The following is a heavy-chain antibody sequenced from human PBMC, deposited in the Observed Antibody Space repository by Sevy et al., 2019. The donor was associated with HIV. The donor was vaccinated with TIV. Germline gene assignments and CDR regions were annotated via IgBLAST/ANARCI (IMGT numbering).Heavy chain of an antibody. Sequence: GESLKISCQDSGDNSNTDWSAWVRQLPGKGLEYMGLVDPDDSDTRYSPSFQGQVIMSADEATNTVYLQWNSLKASDSATYYCARLSNYGVYSDTYYYVMDVWGQGTTVTVSS. CDR2: VDPDDSDT. CDR1: GDNSNTDW. D-gene: IGHD4-17*01. V-gene: IGHV5-51*01. J-gene: IGHJ6*02. CDR3: ARLSNYGVYSDTYYYVMDV.